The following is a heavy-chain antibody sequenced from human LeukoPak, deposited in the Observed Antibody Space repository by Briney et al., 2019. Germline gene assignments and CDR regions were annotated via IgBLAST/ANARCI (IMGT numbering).Heavy chain of an antibody. V-gene: IGHV4-59*08. CDR1: GGSISSYY. J-gene: IGHJ4*02. Sequence: PSETLSLTCTVSGGSISSYYWSWIRQPPGKGLEWIGYIYYSGSTNYNPSLKSRVTISVDTSKNQFSLKLSSVTAADTAVYYCARHEIPYDSRGHLSYWGQGTLVTVSS. CDR2: IYYSGST. CDR3: ARHEIPYDSRGHLSY. D-gene: IGHD3-22*01.